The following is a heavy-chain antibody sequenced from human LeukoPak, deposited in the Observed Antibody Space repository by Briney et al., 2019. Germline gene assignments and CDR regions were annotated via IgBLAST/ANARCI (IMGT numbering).Heavy chain of an antibody. V-gene: IGHV3-21*01. J-gene: IGHJ4*02. D-gene: IGHD3-22*01. Sequence: NTGGSLRLSCVASGYTFSSYSINWARQAPGKGLEWVSSISVRSNYIYYADSVRGRFSISRDDARDSLYLQMNSLRAEDTAVYYRVRLRRNSDTSGFYYYYDFWGQGTLVTVSS. CDR3: VRLRRNSDTSGFYYYYDF. CDR2: ISVRSNYI. CDR1: GYTFSSYS.